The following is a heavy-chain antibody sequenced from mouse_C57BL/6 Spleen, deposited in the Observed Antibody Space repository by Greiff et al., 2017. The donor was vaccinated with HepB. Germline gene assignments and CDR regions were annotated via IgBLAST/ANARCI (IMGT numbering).Heavy chain of an antibody. Sequence: VKLMESGPELVKPGASVKISCKASGYAFSSSWMNWVKQRPGKGLEWIGRIYPGDGDTNYNGKFKGKATLTADKSSSTAYMQLSSLTSEDSAVYFCARSMGDYGGQGTSVTVSS. J-gene: IGHJ4*01. CDR2: IYPGDGDT. CDR1: GYAFSSSW. CDR3: ARSMGDY. V-gene: IGHV1-82*01.